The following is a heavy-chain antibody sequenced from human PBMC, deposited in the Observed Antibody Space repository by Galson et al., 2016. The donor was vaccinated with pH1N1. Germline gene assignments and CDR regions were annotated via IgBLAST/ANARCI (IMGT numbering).Heavy chain of an antibody. V-gene: IGHV3-30*03. Sequence: SLRLSCAASGFIFSQYGMYRVRQAPGKGLEWVAFISYDGTYKYYGDSVKGRFTISRDNSKNTVHLQMNSLRADDTAVYYCARAPPTFNNRGWAFDVWGQGTMVSVSS. CDR2: ISYDGTYK. CDR3: ARAPPTFNNRGWAFDV. D-gene: IGHD1/OR15-1a*01. J-gene: IGHJ3*01. CDR1: GFIFSQYG.